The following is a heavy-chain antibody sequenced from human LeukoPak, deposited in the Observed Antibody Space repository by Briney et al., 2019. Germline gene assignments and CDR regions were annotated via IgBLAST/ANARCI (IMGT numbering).Heavy chain of an antibody. CDR1: GFTFSSYA. CDR2: ISGSGGST. D-gene: IGHD2-2*01. J-gene: IGHJ4*02. V-gene: IGHV3-23*01. CDR3: ARRGGYCSSTSCRTLTYVGTRFDY. Sequence: GGSLRLSCAASGFTFSSYAMRWVRQAPGKGLEWVSAISGSGGSTYYEDSVKGRFTISRDNSKNTLYLQMNSLRAEDTAVYYCARRGGYCSSTSCRTLTYVGTRFDYWGQGTLVTVSS.